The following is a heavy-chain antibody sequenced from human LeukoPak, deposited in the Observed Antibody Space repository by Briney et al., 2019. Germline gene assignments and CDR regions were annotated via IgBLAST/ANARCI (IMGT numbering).Heavy chain of an antibody. CDR1: GVSISSYY. D-gene: IGHD2-15*01. V-gene: IGHV4-59*01. Sequence: SETLSLTCTVSGVSISSYYWSWIRQPPGKGLEWIGYIYYSGSTNYNPSLKSRVTISVDTSKNQFSLKLSSVTAADTAVYYCARYSPVVAATYWYFDLWGRGTLVTVSS. CDR2: IYYSGST. J-gene: IGHJ2*01. CDR3: ARYSPVVAATYWYFDL.